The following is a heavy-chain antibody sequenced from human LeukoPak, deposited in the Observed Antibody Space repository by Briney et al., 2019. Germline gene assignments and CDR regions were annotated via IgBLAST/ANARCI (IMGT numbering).Heavy chain of an antibody. V-gene: IGHV3-7*01. Sequence: GGSLRLSCAASGFAFSRYWMTWVRQAPGKGLEWVANIKRDGSDKNYVDSVKGRFTISRDNAKNSLYLQMNSLRAEDTAVYYCAKPPGSSSSVDYWGQGTLVTVSS. CDR1: GFAFSRYW. J-gene: IGHJ4*02. CDR3: AKPPGSSSSVDY. CDR2: IKRDGSDK. D-gene: IGHD6-13*01.